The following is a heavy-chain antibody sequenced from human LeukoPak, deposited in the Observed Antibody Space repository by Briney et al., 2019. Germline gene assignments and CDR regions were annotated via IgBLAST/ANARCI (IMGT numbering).Heavy chain of an antibody. CDR3: AKDFTLCSGGSCYPVLPDY. V-gene: IGHV3-23*01. CDR2: LGRTGEYK. D-gene: IGHD2-15*01. CDR1: GFTFTDYS. J-gene: IGHJ4*02. Sequence: GGSLRLSCSASGFTFTDYSMSWVRQVPGKGLEWVSGLGRTGEYKYYADSVKGRFTISRDNSKNTLYLQMNSLRAEDTAVYYCAKDFTLCSGGSCYPVLPDYWGQGTLVTVSS.